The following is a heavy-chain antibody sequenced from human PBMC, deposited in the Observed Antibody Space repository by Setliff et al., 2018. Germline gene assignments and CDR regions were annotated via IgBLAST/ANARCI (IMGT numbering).Heavy chain of an antibody. D-gene: IGHD5-18*01. V-gene: IGHV4-61*02. J-gene: IGHJ6*02. Sequence: PSETLSLTCTVSGDSISSGSYHWSWIRKPAGKGLEWIGRIHPSGSTNYNPSLKSRVTISVDTSKNQFSLKVSSVTAADTAVYYCVRDRTAYSYGLDVWGQGTTVTVSS. CDR1: GDSISSGSYH. CDR3: VRDRTAYSYGLDV. CDR2: IHPSGST.